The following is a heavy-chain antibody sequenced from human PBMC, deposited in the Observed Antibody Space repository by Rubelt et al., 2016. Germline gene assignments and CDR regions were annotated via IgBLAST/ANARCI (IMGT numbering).Heavy chain of an antibody. V-gene: IGHV1-18*01. CDR2: ISAYNGNT. CDR1: GYTFTSYG. CDR3: ARDEPYSSSWYDY. D-gene: IGHD6-13*01. J-gene: IGHJ4*02. Sequence: QVQMVQSGAEVKKPGASVKVSCKASGYTFTSYGISWVRQAPGQGLEWMGWISAYNGNTNYGQKRKGRDATTTDTTTITDDMELRSLRSDDTAVYYCARDEPYSSSWYDYWGQGTLVTVAS.